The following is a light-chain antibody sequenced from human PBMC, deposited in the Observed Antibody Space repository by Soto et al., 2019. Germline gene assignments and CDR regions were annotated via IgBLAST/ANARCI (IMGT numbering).Light chain of an antibody. J-gene: IGKJ1*01. Sequence: EIVLTQSPVTLSLSPGERAPLSCRASQSVSSSYLAWYQQKPGQAPRLLIYGASSRATGIPDRFSGSGSGTDFTLTISRLEPEDFAVYYCQQYGSSPRTFGQGTKVDIK. CDR3: QQYGSSPRT. CDR2: GAS. V-gene: IGKV3-20*01. CDR1: QSVSSSY.